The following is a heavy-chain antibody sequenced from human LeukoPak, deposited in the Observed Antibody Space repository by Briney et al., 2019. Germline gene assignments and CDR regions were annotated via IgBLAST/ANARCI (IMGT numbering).Heavy chain of an antibody. J-gene: IGHJ5*02. CDR1: GFPFATYW. Sequence: GGSLRLSCEGSGFPFATYWMAWVRQAPGKGLEWVASIKHDGREEHYVDSIKGRFTISRDNGKNSEYLQMKNLRVEDTAMYYCSREFLPWGQGTLVIVSS. CDR3: SREFLP. V-gene: IGHV3-7*01. CDR2: IKHDGREE.